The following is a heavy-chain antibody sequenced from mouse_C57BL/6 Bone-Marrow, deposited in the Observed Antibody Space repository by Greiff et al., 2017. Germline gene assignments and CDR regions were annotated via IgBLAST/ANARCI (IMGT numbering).Heavy chain of an antibody. Sequence: VQLQQSGAELARPGASVKLSCKASGYTFTGYGISWVKQRTGQGLEWIGEIYPRSGNTYYNEKFKGKATLTADKSSSTAYMELRSLTSEDSAVYFCARHYDYAWFAYWGQGTLVTVSA. CDR1: GYTFTGYG. D-gene: IGHD2-4*01. CDR2: IYPRSGNT. J-gene: IGHJ3*01. CDR3: ARHYDYAWFAY. V-gene: IGHV1-81*01.